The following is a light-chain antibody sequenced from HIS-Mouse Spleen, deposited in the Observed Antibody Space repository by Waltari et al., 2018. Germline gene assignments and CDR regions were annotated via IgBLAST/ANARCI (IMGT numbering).Light chain of an antibody. CDR3: QQYNSYSLT. CDR1: QSISSW. Sequence: DIQMTQSPSTLSASVGDRVTITCRASQSISSWLAWYQQKPGKATNLLVYKAASLESGVPSRFSASGSGTEFTLTISSLQPDDFATYYCQQYNSYSLTFGGGTKVEIK. V-gene: IGKV1-5*03. CDR2: KAA. J-gene: IGKJ4*01.